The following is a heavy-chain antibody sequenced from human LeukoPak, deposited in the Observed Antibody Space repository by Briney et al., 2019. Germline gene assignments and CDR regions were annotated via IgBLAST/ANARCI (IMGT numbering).Heavy chain of an antibody. CDR1: GFTFSSYE. CDR2: ISSSGSTI. D-gene: IGHD4-17*01. J-gene: IGHJ4*02. CDR3: ARGFASDYGDSYFDY. V-gene: IGHV3-48*03. Sequence: GGSLRRSCAASGFTFSSYEMNWVRQAPGKGLEWVSYISSSGSTIYYADSVKGRFTISRDNAKNSLYLQMNSLRAEDTAVYYCARGFASDYGDSYFDYWGQGTLVTVSS.